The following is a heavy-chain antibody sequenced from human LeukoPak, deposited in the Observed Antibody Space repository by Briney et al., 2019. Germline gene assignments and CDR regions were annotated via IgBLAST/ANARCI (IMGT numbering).Heavy chain of an antibody. Sequence: GGSLRLSCVASGFTLSSYAMSWVRQSPGKGLEWVSLITSSGDSTHYADSVKGRFTISRGSSKNTLYLHMSSLRAEDTAEYFCARVPRVAGTWAGNWFDPWGQGTLVTVSS. D-gene: IGHD6-19*01. V-gene: IGHV3-23*01. CDR1: GFTLSSYA. CDR2: ITSSGDST. J-gene: IGHJ5*02. CDR3: ARVPRVAGTWAGNWFDP.